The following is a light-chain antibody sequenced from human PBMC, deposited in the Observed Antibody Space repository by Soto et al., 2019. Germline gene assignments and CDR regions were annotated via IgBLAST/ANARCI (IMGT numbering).Light chain of an antibody. V-gene: IGLV2-14*01. CDR1: SSDVGGYNY. J-gene: IGLJ2*01. CDR3: SSYTSSSTYVV. Sequence: QSALTQPASVSGSPGQSITISCTGTSSDVGGYNYVSWYQQHPGKAPKLMIYDVSNRPSGVSNRFSGSTSGNTASLTISGLHAEDEADYYCSSYTSSSTYVVFGGGTKLTVL. CDR2: DVS.